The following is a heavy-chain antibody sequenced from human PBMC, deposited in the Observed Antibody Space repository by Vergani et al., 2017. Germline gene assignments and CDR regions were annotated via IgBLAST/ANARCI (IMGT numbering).Heavy chain of an antibody. CDR3: ARQFWVSQGVGAFET. CDR2: VFHSGSA. V-gene: IGHV4-38-2*02. Sequence: QVQLQESGPGLVKPSETLSLTCSVSGYSISRGYYWGWIRQPPGKGLEWIATVFHSGSAYYNPSLRRRVTISVETCKNQFSLRLTTLTAADTAVYYCARQFWVSQGVGAFETWGRGTEDSVSS. CDR1: GYSISRGYY. D-gene: IGHD3-16*01. J-gene: IGHJ3*02.